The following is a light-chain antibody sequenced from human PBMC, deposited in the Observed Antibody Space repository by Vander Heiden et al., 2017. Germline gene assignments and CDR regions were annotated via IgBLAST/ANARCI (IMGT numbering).Light chain of an antibody. CDR2: ATS. CDR3: QQYGSSPYT. V-gene: IGKV3-20*01. J-gene: IGKJ2*01. Sequence: EIVLTQSPGTLSLSPGERATLSCRASQSVNTNYLAWYQQRPGQAPRLLIYATSSRATDIPDRFSGSRSGTDFTLTISRLEPEDFAVYSCQQYGSSPYTFGQGTKVEIK. CDR1: QSVNTNY.